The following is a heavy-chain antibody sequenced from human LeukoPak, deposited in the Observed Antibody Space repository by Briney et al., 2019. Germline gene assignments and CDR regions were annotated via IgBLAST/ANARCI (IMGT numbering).Heavy chain of an antibody. CDR2: ISGSGGST. V-gene: IGHV3-23*01. D-gene: IGHD2-2*01. CDR3: AKDWTWDIVVEGDY. Sequence: PGGSLRLSCAASGFTFSSYAMSWVRQAPGKGLEWVSAISGSGGSTYYADSVKGRFTISRDNSKNTLYLQMNSLRAEDTAVYYCAKDWTWDIVVEGDYWGQGTLVTVSS. CDR1: GFTFSSYA. J-gene: IGHJ4*02.